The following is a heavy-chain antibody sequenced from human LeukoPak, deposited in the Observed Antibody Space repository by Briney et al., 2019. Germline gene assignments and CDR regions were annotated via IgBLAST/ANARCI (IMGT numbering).Heavy chain of an antibody. CDR1: GFTFSIFG. CDR3: AKGGGSGYYDSSSYCFDS. D-gene: IGHD3-22*01. Sequence: GGSLRLSCAASGFTFSIFGMHWVRQAPGKGLEWVAVISYDGSKKFYADSVKGRLTTSRDNSKNTLYLETNSLRAEDTAVYYCAKGGGSGYYDSSSYCFDSWGQGTLVTVSS. CDR2: ISYDGSKK. J-gene: IGHJ4*02. V-gene: IGHV3-30*18.